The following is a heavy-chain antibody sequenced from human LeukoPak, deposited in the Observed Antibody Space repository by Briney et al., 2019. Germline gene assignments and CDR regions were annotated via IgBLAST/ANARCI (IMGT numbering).Heavy chain of an antibody. J-gene: IGHJ4*02. V-gene: IGHV1-8*01. CDR2: MKPYSGNS. CDR3: ARGAGTDNDY. CDR1: GYTFTSYD. D-gene: IGHD1-7*01. Sequence: ASVKVSCKASGYTFTSYDVNWVRQATGQGLEWMGWMKPYSGNSAYAQKFQGRVTMTRNTSISTAYMELSSLRSEDTAVYYCARGAGTDNDYWGQGTLVTVSS.